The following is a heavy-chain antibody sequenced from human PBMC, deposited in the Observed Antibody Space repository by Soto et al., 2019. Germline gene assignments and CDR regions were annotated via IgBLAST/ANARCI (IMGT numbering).Heavy chain of an antibody. V-gene: IGHV4-59*08. CDR1: GGSISSYY. D-gene: IGHD2-15*01. Sequence: PSETLSLTCTVSGGSISSYYWSWIRQPPGKGLEWIGYIYYSGSTNYNPSLKSRVTISVDTSKNQFSLKLSSVTAADTAVYYCARHISGYCSGGSCFNWFDPWGQGTLVTVSS. CDR3: ARHISGYCSGGSCFNWFDP. J-gene: IGHJ5*02. CDR2: IYYSGST.